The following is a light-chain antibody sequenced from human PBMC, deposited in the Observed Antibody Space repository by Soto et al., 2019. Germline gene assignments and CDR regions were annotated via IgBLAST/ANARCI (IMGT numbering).Light chain of an antibody. V-gene: IGKV4-1*01. CDR1: QSVLYRSNNKNY. Sequence: DIVMTQSPDSLAVSLGARATIKCRSSQSVLYRSNNKNYLAWYPQKPGQPPXLLXYWASTRESGVPERFSGSGSATDFTLTISSVQAEDVAIYYCQQYYTTLALTFGGGTKVDIK. CDR3: QQYYTTLALT. CDR2: WAS. J-gene: IGKJ4*01.